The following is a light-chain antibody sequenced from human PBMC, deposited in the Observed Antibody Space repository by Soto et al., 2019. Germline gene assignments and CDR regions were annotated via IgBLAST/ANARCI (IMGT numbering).Light chain of an antibody. CDR1: ASDIGGYNF. J-gene: IGLJ1*01. Sequence: QSALTQPPSASGSRGQSVAISCTGTASDIGGYNFVSWYQQHPGKAPKLMIYEVNKRPSGVPDRFSGSKSGNTASLTVSGLQAEDEADYYCSAHGGTNPYVFGTGTKLTVL. CDR2: EVN. V-gene: IGLV2-8*01. CDR3: SAHGGTNPYV.